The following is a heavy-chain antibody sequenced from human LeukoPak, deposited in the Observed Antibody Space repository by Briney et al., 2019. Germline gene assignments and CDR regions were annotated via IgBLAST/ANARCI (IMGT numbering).Heavy chain of an antibody. CDR1: GFTFSSYA. CDR2: IYRGGGT. D-gene: IGHD3-16*01. CDR3: ARGASPDV. J-gene: IGHJ6*04. Sequence: GGSLRLSCAASGFTFSSYAMSWVRQAPGKGLEWVSIIYRGGGTSYANSVRGRFTVSRDNSKNTLYLQMNSLRVEDTAVYYCARGASPDVWGKGTTVTVSS. V-gene: IGHV3-23*03.